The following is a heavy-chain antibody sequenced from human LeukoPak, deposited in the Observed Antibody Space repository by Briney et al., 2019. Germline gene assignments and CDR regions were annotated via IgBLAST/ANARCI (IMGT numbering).Heavy chain of an antibody. Sequence: SETLSLTCTVSGGSISSGGYYWSWIRQHPGKGLEWIGYIYYSGSTYYNPSLKSRVTISVDTSKNQFSLKLSSVTAADTAVYYCVRDLTTYYYDSSGAFDIWGQGTMVTVSS. V-gene: IGHV4-31*03. J-gene: IGHJ3*02. CDR3: VRDLTTYYYDSSGAFDI. CDR1: GGSISSGGYY. D-gene: IGHD3-22*01. CDR2: IYYSGST.